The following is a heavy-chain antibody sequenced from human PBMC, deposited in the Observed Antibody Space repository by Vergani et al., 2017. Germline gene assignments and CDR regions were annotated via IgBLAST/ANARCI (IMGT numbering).Heavy chain of an antibody. J-gene: IGHJ6*02. D-gene: IGHD3-22*01. CDR1: GFTFSSYG. V-gene: IGHV3-30*03. Sequence: QVQLVESGGGVVQPGRSLRLSCAASGFTFSSYGMHWVRQAPGKGLEWVAVISYDGSNKYYADSVKGRFTISRDNSKNTLYLQMNSLRAEDTAVYYCARDRVVVSRNYDSSGYYYYGMDVWGQGP. CDR2: ISYDGSNK. CDR3: ARDRVVVSRNYDSSGYYYYGMDV.